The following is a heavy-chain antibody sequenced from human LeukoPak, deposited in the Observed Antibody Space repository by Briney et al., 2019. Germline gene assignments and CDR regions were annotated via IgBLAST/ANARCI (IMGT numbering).Heavy chain of an antibody. J-gene: IGHJ4*02. CDR2: IYYSGST. CDR1: GGSISSYY. D-gene: IGHD6-19*01. Sequence: PSETLSLTCTVSGGSISSYYWSWIRQPPGKGLEWIGYIYYSGSTNYNPSLKSRVTISVDTSKNQFSLELSSVTAADTAVYYCARYSSGWYSPFDYWGQGTLVTVSS. CDR3: ARYSSGWYSPFDY. V-gene: IGHV4-59*01.